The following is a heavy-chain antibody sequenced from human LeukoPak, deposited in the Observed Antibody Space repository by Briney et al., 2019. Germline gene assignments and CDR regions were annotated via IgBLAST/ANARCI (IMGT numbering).Heavy chain of an antibody. J-gene: IGHJ4*02. D-gene: IGHD3-16*01. CDR3: ARRPGPGSYGSDY. V-gene: IGHV4-39*01. CDR1: GGSTTSSSHY. Sequence: PSETLSLTCTVSGGSTTSSSHYWGWIRQPPGKGLEWIASMYYSGTTYYNPSLRSRVTISVDTSNNQFSLKLASVTAADTSLYYCARRPGPGSYGSDYWGQGTLVTVSS. CDR2: MYYSGTT.